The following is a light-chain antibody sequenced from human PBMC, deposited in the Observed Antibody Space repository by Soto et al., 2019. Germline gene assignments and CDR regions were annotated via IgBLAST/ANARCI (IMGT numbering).Light chain of an antibody. J-gene: IGKJ1*01. CDR2: GVS. V-gene: IGKV3-15*01. CDR3: QHYNSYSEA. Sequence: EIMLTQSPDHLTMSPEESATLSCRASQSVGPNLVWYQQKFGQAPRLLIYGVSTGATGVPARFSGSGSGTEFTLTISSLQPDDFATYYCQHYNSYSEAFGQGTKVDIK. CDR1: QSVGPN.